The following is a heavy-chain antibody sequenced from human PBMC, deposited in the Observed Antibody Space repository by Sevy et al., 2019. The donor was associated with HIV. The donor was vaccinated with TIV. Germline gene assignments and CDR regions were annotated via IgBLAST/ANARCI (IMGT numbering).Heavy chain of an antibody. CDR1: GFTFSNYA. J-gene: IGHJ3*02. V-gene: IGHV3-23*01. Sequence: GGSLRLSCAASGFTFSNYAMSWVRQAPGKGLEWVSAIGGRDGGTYYADSVKGRFTISRDNSKNTLYLQMNSLRAEDTALYYCAKDKRFVVGEALDIWGQGTMVTVSS. CDR3: AKDKRFVVGEALDI. D-gene: IGHD2-15*01. CDR2: IGGRDGGT.